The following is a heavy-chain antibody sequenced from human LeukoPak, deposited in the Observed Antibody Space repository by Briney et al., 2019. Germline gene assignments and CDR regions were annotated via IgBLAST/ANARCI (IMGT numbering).Heavy chain of an antibody. CDR3: ATPARGGSALP. J-gene: IGHJ5*02. CDR2: IKHDGSNK. Sequence: GGSLRLSCAASGFTFSSYGMNWVRQAPGKGLEWVANIKHDGSNKYYVDSVKGRFTISRDNTMKSLYLQINSLRAEDTAVYYCATPARGGSALPWGQGTLVTVSS. V-gene: IGHV3-7*01. CDR1: GFTFSSYG. D-gene: IGHD6-19*01.